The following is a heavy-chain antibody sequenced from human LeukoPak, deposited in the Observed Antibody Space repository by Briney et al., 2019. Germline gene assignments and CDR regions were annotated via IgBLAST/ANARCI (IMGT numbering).Heavy chain of an antibody. V-gene: IGHV4-39*07. CDR1: GGSISSSSYY. J-gene: IGHJ4*02. CDR3: ARGVDYDILTGNYFDY. Sequence: SETLSLTCTVSGGSISSSSYYWGWIRQPPGKGLEWSGSIYYSGSTSYNPSLKSRVTISVDTSKNQFSLKLSSVTAADTAVYYCARGVDYDILTGNYFDYWGQGTLVTVSS. D-gene: IGHD3-9*01. CDR2: IYYSGST.